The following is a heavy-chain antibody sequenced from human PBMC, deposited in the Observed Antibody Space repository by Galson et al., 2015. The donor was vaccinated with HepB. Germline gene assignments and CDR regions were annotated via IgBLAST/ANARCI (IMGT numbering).Heavy chain of an antibody. J-gene: IGHJ2*01. CDR3: AKQYGDYEEYWYFDL. CDR2: INPNSGGT. V-gene: IGHV1-2*06. Sequence: SVKVSCKASGYTFTGYYMHWVRQAPGQGLEWMGRINPNSGGTNYAQKFQGRVTMTRDTSISTAYMELSRLRSDDTAVYYCAKQYGDYEEYWYFDLWGRGTLVTVSS. CDR1: GYTFTGYY. D-gene: IGHD4-17*01.